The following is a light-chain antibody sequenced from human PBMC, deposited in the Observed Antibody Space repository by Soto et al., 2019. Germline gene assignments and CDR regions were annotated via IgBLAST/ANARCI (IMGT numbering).Light chain of an antibody. CDR3: QQYGSSGT. J-gene: IGKJ1*01. Sequence: DIVMTQSPATLSVSPGERATLSFRASQSVSSDLAWYQQKPGQAPRLLIYGASNRATGIPDRFSGSGSGTDFTLTISRLEPEDFAVYYCQQYGSSGTFGQGTKVDIK. V-gene: IGKV3-20*01. CDR1: QSVSSD. CDR2: GAS.